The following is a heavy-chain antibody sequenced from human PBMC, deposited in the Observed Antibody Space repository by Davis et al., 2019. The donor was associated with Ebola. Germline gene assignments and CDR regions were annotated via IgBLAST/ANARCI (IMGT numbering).Heavy chain of an antibody. J-gene: IGHJ3*02. D-gene: IGHD5-12*01. Sequence: ASVKVSCKASGYTFTSYAMHWVRQAPGQRLEWMGWINAGNGNTKYSQKFQGRVTITRDTSASTAYMELSSLRSEDTAVYYCARVTIVATITGHDAFDIWGQGTMVTVSS. CDR1: GYTFTSYA. CDR3: ARVTIVATITGHDAFDI. CDR2: INAGNGNT. V-gene: IGHV1-3*01.